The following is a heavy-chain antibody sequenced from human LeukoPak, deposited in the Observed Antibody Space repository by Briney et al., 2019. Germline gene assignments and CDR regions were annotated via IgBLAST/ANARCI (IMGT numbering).Heavy chain of an antibody. V-gene: IGHV4-59*01. CDR1: GGSISSYY. CDR2: IYYSGST. D-gene: IGHD5-24*01. CDR3: ATQEMATIKFDH. J-gene: IGHJ4*02. Sequence: SETLSLTCTVSGGSISSYYWSWIRQPPGKGLEWIGYIYYSGSTNYNPSLKSRVTISVDTSKNQFSLKLSSVTAADTAVYYCATQEMATIKFDHWGQGTLVTVSS.